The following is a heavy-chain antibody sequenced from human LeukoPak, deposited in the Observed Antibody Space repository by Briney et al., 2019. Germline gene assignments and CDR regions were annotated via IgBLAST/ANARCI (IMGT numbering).Heavy chain of an antibody. Sequence: RASVKVSCKASGYTFTSYYMHWVRQAPGQGLEWMGIINPSGGSTSYAQKFQGRVTMTRDTSTSTVYMELSSLRSEDTAVYYCARVRVEGTTGDYFDYWGQGTLVTVSS. V-gene: IGHV1-46*01. D-gene: IGHD1-26*01. CDR2: INPSGGST. J-gene: IGHJ4*02. CDR1: GYTFTSYY. CDR3: ARVRVEGTTGDYFDY.